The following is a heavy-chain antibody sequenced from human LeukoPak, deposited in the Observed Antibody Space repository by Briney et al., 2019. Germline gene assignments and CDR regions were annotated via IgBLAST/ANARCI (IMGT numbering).Heavy chain of an antibody. J-gene: IGHJ4*02. CDR3: ARGRVTYSGYDFPYYFDY. Sequence: PGGSLRLSCAASGFTVSSNYMSWVRQAPGKGLEWVSVIYSGGSTYYADSVKGRFTISRDNSKNTLYLQMNSLRAEDTAVYYCARGRVTYSGYDFPYYFDYWGQGTLVTVSS. CDR2: IYSGGST. V-gene: IGHV3-53*01. D-gene: IGHD5-12*01. CDR1: GFTVSSNY.